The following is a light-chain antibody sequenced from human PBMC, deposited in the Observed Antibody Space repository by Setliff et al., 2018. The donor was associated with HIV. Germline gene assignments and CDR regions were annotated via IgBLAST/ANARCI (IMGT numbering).Light chain of an antibody. CDR3: QHYYNWPRT. V-gene: IGKV3-15*01. Sequence: EIVMMQSPGTLSMSPGEGATLSCRASQIVGTKLAWYQQKPGQAPRLLIYGASTRASGVPARFSGSGSGTEFTLTISSLQSEDFAVYFCQHYYNWPRTFGQGTKVDIK. CDR2: GAS. J-gene: IGKJ1*01. CDR1: QIVGTK.